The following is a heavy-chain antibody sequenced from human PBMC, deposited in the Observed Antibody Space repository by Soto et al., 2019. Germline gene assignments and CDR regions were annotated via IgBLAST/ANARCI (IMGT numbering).Heavy chain of an antibody. D-gene: IGHD4-17*01. J-gene: IGHJ4*02. CDR2: INPGDSET. Sequence: GESLKISCKGSGYSFTTYWIGWVRHMPGKGLEWMGIINPGDSETTYSPSFQGQVTISADKSISTAFLQWSSLKASDTAMYYCARHDYGAYAKSDHWGQGNLVTVSS. CDR1: GYSFTTYW. V-gene: IGHV5-51*01. CDR3: ARHDYGAYAKSDH.